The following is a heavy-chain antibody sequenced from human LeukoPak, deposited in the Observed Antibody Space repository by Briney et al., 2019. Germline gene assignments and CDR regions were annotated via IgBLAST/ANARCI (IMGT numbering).Heavy chain of an antibody. CDR2: INPGDSDT. D-gene: IGHD2-15*01. V-gene: IGHV5-51*01. CDR3: ARRGGGLDY. J-gene: IGHJ4*02. Sequence: GSTLKISCKGPGYSFSSYWIGWVRQLPGKGLEWMGIINPGDSDTRYSPSFQGQVTISADKSISTAYLQWSSLRASDTAMYYCARRGGGLDYWGQGTLVTVSS. CDR1: GYSFSSYW.